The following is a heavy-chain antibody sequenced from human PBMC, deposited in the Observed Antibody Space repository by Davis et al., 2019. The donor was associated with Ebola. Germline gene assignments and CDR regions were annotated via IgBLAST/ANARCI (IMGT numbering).Heavy chain of an antibody. CDR3: ARDWFGELPFYYYGMDV. CDR2: ISSSGRTI. D-gene: IGHD3-10*01. J-gene: IGHJ6*02. V-gene: IGHV3-11*04. Sequence: GESLKISCAASGFTLTDYYMSWIRQAPGKGLEWISYISSSGRTIYYADSAKGRFTISRDNAKNSLYLQMNSLRAEDTAVYYCARDWFGELPFYYYGMDVWGQGTTVTVSS. CDR1: GFTLTDYY.